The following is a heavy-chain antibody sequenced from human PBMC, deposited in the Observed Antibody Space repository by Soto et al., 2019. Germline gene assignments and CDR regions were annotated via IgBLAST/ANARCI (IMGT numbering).Heavy chain of an antibody. D-gene: IGHD4-17*01. CDR1: GGSFSGYY. J-gene: IGHJ6*03. CDR3: AGVGTTYYYYYYMEV. CDR2: INHSGST. V-gene: IGHV4-34*01. Sequence: PSETLSLTCAVYGGSFSGYYWSWIRQPPGKGLEWIGEINHSGSTNYNPSLKSRVTISVDTSKNQFSLKLSSVTAADTAVYYCAGVGTTYYYYYYMEVWGKGTMVSVSS.